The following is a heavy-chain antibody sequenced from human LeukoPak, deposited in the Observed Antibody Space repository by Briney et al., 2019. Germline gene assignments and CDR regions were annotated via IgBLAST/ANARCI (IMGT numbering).Heavy chain of an antibody. CDR1: GFTFSNYW. Sequence: GGSLRLSCAASGFTFSNYWMNWVRQAPGKGLEGGSSISSSSSYIYYADSVKGRFTISRDNAKTSLYLQMNRLRAEDTAVYYCARESHSGYGDWFDPWGQGTLVTVSS. D-gene: IGHD5-12*01. CDR3: ARESHSGYGDWFDP. V-gene: IGHV3-21*01. CDR2: ISSSSSYI. J-gene: IGHJ5*02.